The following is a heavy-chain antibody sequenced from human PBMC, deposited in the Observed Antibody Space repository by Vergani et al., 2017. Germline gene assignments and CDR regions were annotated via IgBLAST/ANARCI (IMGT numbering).Heavy chain of an antibody. CDR3: ARGPSVVQGHYIYYYSYFMDV. D-gene: IGHD2-15*01. CDR2: IYLGGTT. CDR1: GFTFSACP. J-gene: IGHJ6*03. V-gene: IGHV3-23*03. Sequence: EVQLLQSGGGVIQPGGSVRLSCAASGFTFSACPMTWVRQAPGKGLEWIGYIYLGGTTTYNPSLESRVSLSADTSKNQFSLQLTSVTAADTAVYYCARGPSVVQGHYIYYYSYFMDVWGKGTTVTVSS.